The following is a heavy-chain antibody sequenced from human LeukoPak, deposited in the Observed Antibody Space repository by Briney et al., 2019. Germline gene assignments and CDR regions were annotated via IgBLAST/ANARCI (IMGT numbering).Heavy chain of an antibody. CDR3: AKVQSDIVGAMFFAFDV. Sequence: GGSLRLSCGVSGFTFNSYSMNWVRQAPGKGLEWVASIIGSGSETFYADSLKGRFTISRDNSENSLYLQMNSLRVEDTAVYYCAKVQSDIVGAMFFAFDVWGQGTMVSVSS. V-gene: IGHV3-21*06. D-gene: IGHD1-26*01. CDR2: IIGSGSET. CDR1: GFTFNSYS. J-gene: IGHJ3*01.